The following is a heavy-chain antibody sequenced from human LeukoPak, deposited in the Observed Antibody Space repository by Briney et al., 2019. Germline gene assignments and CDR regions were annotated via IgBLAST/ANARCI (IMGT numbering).Heavy chain of an antibody. CDR1: GYTFTDHY. V-gene: IGHV1-2*02. Sequence: ASVKVSCKASGYTFTDHYIHWVRQAPGQGLEWMGWMNPHSGSAVLAQKFQGRVSMTRDRSNSTAFMELNSLRSDDRAVYFCAVDTSGSSFWLFHLWGRGTLVTVSS. D-gene: IGHD3-22*01. CDR2: MNPHSGSA. CDR3: AVDTSGSSFWLFHL. J-gene: IGHJ2*01.